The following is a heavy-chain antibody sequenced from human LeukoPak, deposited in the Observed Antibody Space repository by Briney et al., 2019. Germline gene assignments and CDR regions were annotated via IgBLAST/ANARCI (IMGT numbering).Heavy chain of an antibody. CDR1: GFTFSSYE. J-gene: IGHJ5*02. CDR2: ISSSGSTI. D-gene: IGHD6-13*01. V-gene: IGHV3-48*03. CDR3: ARVAGTSFDP. Sequence: PGGSLRLSCAASGFTFSSYEMNWVRQAPGKGLEWVSYISSSGSTIYYADSVKGRFTISRDNVKNSLYLQMNSLRAEDTAVYYCARVAGTSFDPWGQGTLVTVSS.